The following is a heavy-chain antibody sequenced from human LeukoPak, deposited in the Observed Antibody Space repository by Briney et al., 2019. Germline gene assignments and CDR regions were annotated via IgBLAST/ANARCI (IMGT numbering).Heavy chain of an antibody. V-gene: IGHV3-66*01. CDR2: IYSSGST. Sequence: GGSLRLSCAASGFTVRTNYVSWVRQAPGKGLEWVSVIYSSGSTYYADSVKNRFTISREEFNNTVYLQMNSLRVEDTAVYYCAKSTWGYQFDCWGQGTLVTVSS. D-gene: IGHD5-12*01. CDR1: GFTVRTNY. J-gene: IGHJ4*02. CDR3: AKSTWGYQFDC.